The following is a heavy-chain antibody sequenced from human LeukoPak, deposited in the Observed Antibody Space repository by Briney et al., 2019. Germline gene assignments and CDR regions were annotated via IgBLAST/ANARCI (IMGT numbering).Heavy chain of an antibody. J-gene: IGHJ6*03. CDR3: ARGVYSSSRLVYYYMDV. Sequence: PSETLSLTCTVSGGSISSYYWSWIRQPPGKGLEWIGYIYYSGSTNYNPSLKSRVTISVDTSKNQFSLKLSSVTAADTAVYYCARGVYSSSRLVYYYMDVWGKGTTVIVSS. V-gene: IGHV4-59*01. CDR1: GGSISSYY. D-gene: IGHD6-6*01. CDR2: IYYSGST.